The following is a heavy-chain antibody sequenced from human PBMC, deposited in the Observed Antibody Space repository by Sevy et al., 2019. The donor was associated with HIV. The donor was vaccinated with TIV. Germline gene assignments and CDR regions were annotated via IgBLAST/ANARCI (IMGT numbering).Heavy chain of an antibody. J-gene: IGHJ4*02. CDR2: ISYDGSNK. V-gene: IGHV3-30-3*01. D-gene: IGHD6-13*01. Sequence: GGSLRLSCAASGFTFSSYAMHWVRQAPGKGLEWVAVISYDGSNKYYADSVKGRFTISRDNSKNTLYLQMNSLRAEDTAVYYCAREFRPPGGPVYSSIWYRDWGQGTLVTVSS. CDR3: AREFRPPGGPVYSSIWYRD. CDR1: GFTFSSYA.